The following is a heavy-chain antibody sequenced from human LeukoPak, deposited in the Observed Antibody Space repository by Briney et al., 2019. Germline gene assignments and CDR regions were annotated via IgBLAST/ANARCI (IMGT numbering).Heavy chain of an antibody. CDR3: ARDQGSGGRAIDY. J-gene: IGHJ4*02. CDR1: GGSISSYY. D-gene: IGHD3-10*01. CDR2: LYTSGST. Sequence: SETLSLTCTVSGGSISSYYWSWIRQPAGKGLEWIGRLYTSGSTNYNPSLKSRITMSVDTSKNHFSLKLSSVTAADTAVYYCARDQGSGGRAIDYWGQGTLVTVSS. V-gene: IGHV4-4*07.